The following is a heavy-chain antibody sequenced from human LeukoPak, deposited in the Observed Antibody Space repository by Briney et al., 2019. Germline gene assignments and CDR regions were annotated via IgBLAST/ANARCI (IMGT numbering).Heavy chain of an antibody. V-gene: IGHV3-30*02. CDR3: AKDQTLDYYYDSSGSDFDY. CDR2: IRYDGSNK. J-gene: IGHJ4*02. D-gene: IGHD3-22*01. CDR1: GFTFSSYG. Sequence: PGGSLRLSCAASGFTFSSYGMHWVRQAPGKGLEWVAFIRYDGSNKYYADSVKGRFTISRDNSKNTLYLQMNSLRAEDTAVYYCAKDQTLDYYYDSSGSDFDYWGQGTLVTVSS.